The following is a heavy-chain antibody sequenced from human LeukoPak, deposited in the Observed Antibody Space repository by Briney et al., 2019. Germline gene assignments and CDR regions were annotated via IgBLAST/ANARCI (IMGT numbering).Heavy chain of an antibody. CDR1: ARSISSRSYY. CDR3: ARVATYYYYYYMDV. V-gene: IGHV4-39*07. J-gene: IGHJ6*03. CDR2: IYYSGRT. Sequence: PSETLSLTCTLAARSISSRSYYWGWLRQPPGKGLEWIGSIYYSGRTYNNPSLKSRVTISVDTSKNQFSLKLSSVTAADTAVYYCARVATYYYYYYMDVWGKGPRSPSP.